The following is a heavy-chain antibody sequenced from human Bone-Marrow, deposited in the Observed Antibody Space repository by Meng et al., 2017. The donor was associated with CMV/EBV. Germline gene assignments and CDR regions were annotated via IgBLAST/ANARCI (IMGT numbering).Heavy chain of an antibody. J-gene: IGHJ6*02. CDR1: GFTFSDYY. CDR2: VSSTGYTI. Sequence: GESLKISCAASGFTFSDYYMSWIRQAPGKELEWVSYVSSTGYTIYFADSVKGRFTISRDNAKNSLYLQMNSLRAEDTAVYYCAKDGEYQLLLHYDFWSGTLDVWGQGTTVTVSS. V-gene: IGHV3-11*04. CDR3: AKDGEYQLLLHYDFWSGTLDV. D-gene: IGHD3-3*01.